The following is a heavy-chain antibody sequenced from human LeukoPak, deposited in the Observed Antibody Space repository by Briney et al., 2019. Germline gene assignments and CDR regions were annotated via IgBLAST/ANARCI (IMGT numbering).Heavy chain of an antibody. CDR2: IYYSGST. CDR3: ARDDTYYYGSGSYGDAFDI. Sequence: PSQTLSLTCTVSGGXISSGDYYWSWIRQPPGKGLGWIGYIYYSGSTYYNPSLQSRVTISVDTSKNQFSLKLSSVTAADTAVDYCARDDTYYYGSGSYGDAFDIWGQGTMVTVSS. D-gene: IGHD3-10*01. J-gene: IGHJ3*02. V-gene: IGHV4-30-4*01. CDR1: GGXISSGDYY.